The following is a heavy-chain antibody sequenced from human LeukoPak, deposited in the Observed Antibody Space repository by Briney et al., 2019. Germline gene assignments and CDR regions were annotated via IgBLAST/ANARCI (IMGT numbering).Heavy chain of an antibody. Sequence: PSETLSLTCTVSGGSISSSSYHWGWIRQPPGKGLEWIGTIYYSGSNYHNPSLKSRVSMSVDTSKNQFSLKLSSVTAADTAVYYCANMGYSYAPGLFDPWGQGTLVTVSS. CDR2: IYYSGSN. D-gene: IGHD5-18*01. V-gene: IGHV4-39*07. J-gene: IGHJ5*02. CDR1: GGSISSSSYH. CDR3: ANMGYSYAPGLFDP.